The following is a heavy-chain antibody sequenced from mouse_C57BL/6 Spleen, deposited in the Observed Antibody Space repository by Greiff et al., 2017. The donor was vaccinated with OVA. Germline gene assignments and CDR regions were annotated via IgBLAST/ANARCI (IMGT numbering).Heavy chain of an antibody. D-gene: IGHD1-1*01. V-gene: IGHV5-4*01. J-gene: IGHJ4*01. CDR2: ISDGGSYT. Sequence: VQLKESGGGLVKPGGSLKLSCAASGFTFSSYAMSWVRQTPEKRLEWVATISDGGSYTYYPDNVKGRFTISRDNAKNNLYLQMSHLKSEDTAMYYCARDPTVVATPNYYWGQGTSVTVSS. CDR1: GFTFSSYA. CDR3: ARDPTVVATPNYY.